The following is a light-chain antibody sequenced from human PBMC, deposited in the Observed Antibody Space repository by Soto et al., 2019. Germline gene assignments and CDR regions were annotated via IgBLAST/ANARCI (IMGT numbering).Light chain of an antibody. CDR3: SSFAGSPVV. CDR2: EVS. V-gene: IGLV2-14*02. Sequence: QSALTQPASVSGSPGQSITISCTGTSSDVGFYNLVSWYQHRPGKAPKLILYEVSKRPSGVPDRFSGSRSGNTASLTVSGLQAEDEADYYCSSFAGSPVVFGGGTKLTVL. J-gene: IGLJ2*01. CDR1: SSDVGFYNL.